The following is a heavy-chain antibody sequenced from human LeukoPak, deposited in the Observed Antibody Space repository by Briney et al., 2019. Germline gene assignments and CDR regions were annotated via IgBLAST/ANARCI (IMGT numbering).Heavy chain of an antibody. CDR2: IYYSGNT. CDR1: GDSINNYY. CDR3: ARGSNWLDP. J-gene: IGHJ5*02. Sequence: SETLSLTCSVPGDSINNYYWIWIRQPPGKGLEWIGYIYYSGNTNYNPTLKSRVTISKDTSKKQISLNLSSVTAADTAVYYCARGSNWLDPWGQGTLVTVSS. V-gene: IGHV4-59*01. D-gene: IGHD6-6*01.